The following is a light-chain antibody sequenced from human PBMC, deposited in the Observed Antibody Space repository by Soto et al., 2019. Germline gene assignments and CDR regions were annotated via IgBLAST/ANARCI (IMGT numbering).Light chain of an antibody. J-gene: IGKJ3*01. CDR2: EAS. CDR3: QQYDNRPRRT. Sequence: DIQMTQSPSSLSASVGDRVTITCQAREDISHYLKGYQQKPGQAPKILIYEASNLETGVPSRFRGSGSGADCSFTISSLQPEDIATDYCQQYDNRPRRTFGPGTKVDIK. V-gene: IGKV1-33*01. CDR1: EDISHY.